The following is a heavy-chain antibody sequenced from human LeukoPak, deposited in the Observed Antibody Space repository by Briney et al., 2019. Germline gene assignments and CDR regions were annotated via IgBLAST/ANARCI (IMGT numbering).Heavy chain of an antibody. CDR3: ARDQVRYYDSSGFVDY. CDR2: IYYSGST. Sequence: SETLSLTCTVSGGSISSSSYYWGWIRQPPGKGLEWIGSIYYSGSTYYNPSLKSRVTISVDTSKNQFSLKLSSVTAADTAVYYCARDQVRYYDSSGFVDYWGQGTLVTVSS. CDR1: GGSISSSSYY. D-gene: IGHD3-22*01. J-gene: IGHJ4*02. V-gene: IGHV4-39*07.